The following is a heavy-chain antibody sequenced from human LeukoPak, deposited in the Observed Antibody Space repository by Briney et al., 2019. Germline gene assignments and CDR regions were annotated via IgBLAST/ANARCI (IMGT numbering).Heavy chain of an antibody. J-gene: IGHJ4*02. D-gene: IGHD3-10*01. Sequence: PGGSLRLSCAASGFTFSSYGMHWVRQAPGKGLEWVANIKQDGSEKYYVDSVRGRFTISRDNARNSLYLQMNSLRAEDTAVYYCARLQYSFLYGSGSYGVDYWGQGTLATVSS. CDR3: ARLQYSFLYGSGSYGVDY. CDR1: GFTFSSYG. V-gene: IGHV3-7*01. CDR2: IKQDGSEK.